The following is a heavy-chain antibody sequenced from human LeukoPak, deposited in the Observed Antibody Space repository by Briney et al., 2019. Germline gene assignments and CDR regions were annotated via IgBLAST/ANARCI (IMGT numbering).Heavy chain of an antibody. D-gene: IGHD3-10*01. V-gene: IGHV1-18*01. CDR3: ARFLYYYGSGSYSDY. Sequence: ASVKVSCKASGYTFTSYGISWVRQAPGQGLEGMGWISAYNGNTNYAQKLQGRVTMTTDTSTSTAYMELRSLRSDDTAVYYCARFLYYYGSGSYSDYWGQGTLVTVSS. CDR2: ISAYNGNT. J-gene: IGHJ4*02. CDR1: GYTFTSYG.